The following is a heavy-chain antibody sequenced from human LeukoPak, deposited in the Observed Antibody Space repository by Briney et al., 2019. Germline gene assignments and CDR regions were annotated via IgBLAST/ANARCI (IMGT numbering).Heavy chain of an antibody. CDR1: GGSISSGSYY. J-gene: IGHJ4*02. V-gene: IGHV4-39*01. D-gene: IGHD3-22*01. CDR3: ARPNSGSFDY. CDR2: IYYSGST. Sequence: PSETLSLTCTVSGGSISSGSYYWSWVRQPPGKGLEWIGSIYYSGSTYYNPSLKSRVTISVDTSKNQFSLKLSSVTAADTAVYYCARPNSGSFDYWGQGTLVTVSS.